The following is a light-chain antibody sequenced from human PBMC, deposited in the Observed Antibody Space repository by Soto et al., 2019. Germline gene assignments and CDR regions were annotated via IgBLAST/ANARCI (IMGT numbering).Light chain of an antibody. CDR2: DVS. Sequence: QSALTQPASVSGSPGQSITVSCTGTSSDLGAYTYVSWYQQHPGKAPKLIIHDVSNRPSGVSNRFSGSKSGNTASLTISGLQSEDEADYYCISYTSDDVRYVFGTGTKVTVL. CDR3: ISYTSDDVRYV. V-gene: IGLV2-14*03. CDR1: SSDLGAYTY. J-gene: IGLJ1*01.